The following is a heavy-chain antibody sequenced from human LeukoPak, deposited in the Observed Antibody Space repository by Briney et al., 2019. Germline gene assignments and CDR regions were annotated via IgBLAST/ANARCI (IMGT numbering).Heavy chain of an antibody. CDR1: GYTFTSYD. CDR3: ARAPGGRRGYSYGLDY. V-gene: IGHV1-8*01. CDR2: MNPNSGNT. D-gene: IGHD5-18*01. Sequence: GASVKVSCKASGYTFTSYDINWVRQATGQGLEWMGWMNPNSGNTGYAQKFQGRVTMTRNTSISTAYMELSSLRSEDTAVYYCARAPGGRRGYSYGLDYWGQGTLVTVSS. J-gene: IGHJ4*02.